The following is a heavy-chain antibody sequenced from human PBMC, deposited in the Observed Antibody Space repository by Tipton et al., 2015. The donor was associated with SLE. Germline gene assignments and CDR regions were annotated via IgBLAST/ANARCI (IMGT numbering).Heavy chain of an antibody. V-gene: IGHV5-10-1*01. CDR2: IDPSDSYT. CDR3: ARRDSSGWYEYFDL. J-gene: IGHJ2*01. D-gene: IGHD6-19*01. Sequence: QLVQSGAEVKKPGESLRISCKGSGDTFTNYWITWMRQMPGKGLEWMGRIDPSDSYTDYRPSLLGHVTISVDRSISTAYLQWRSLKASDTAMYYCARRDSSGWYEYFDLWGRGTLVTVSS. CDR1: GDTFTNYW.